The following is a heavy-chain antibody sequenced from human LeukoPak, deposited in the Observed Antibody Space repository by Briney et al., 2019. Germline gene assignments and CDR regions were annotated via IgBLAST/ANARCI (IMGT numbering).Heavy chain of an antibody. V-gene: IGHV3-30*18. D-gene: IGHD4-17*01. CDR1: GFTFSTYA. CDR3: AKDMNTVTTTFDY. CDR2: ISNDATKK. Sequence: GSLRLSCAASGFTFSTYAMHWVRQAPGKGLEWVAVISNDATKKYYADSVKGRSTISGDNSESTLYLQMNSLRAEDTAVYYCAKDMNTVTTTFDYWGQGTLVTVPS. J-gene: IGHJ4*02.